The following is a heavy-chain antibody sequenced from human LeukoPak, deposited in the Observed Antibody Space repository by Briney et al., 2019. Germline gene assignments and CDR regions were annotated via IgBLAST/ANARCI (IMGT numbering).Heavy chain of an antibody. CDR2: IYYSGST. J-gene: IGHJ5*02. D-gene: IGHD3-10*01. CDR3: ARGGGDMVRGRVRQFDP. CDR1: GGSISSGGYY. V-gene: IGHV4-31*03. Sequence: SETLSLTCTVSGGSISSGGYYWSWIRQHPGKGLEWIGYIYYSGSTYYNPSLKSRVAISVDTSKNQFSLKLSSVTAADTAVYYCARGGGDMVRGRVRQFDPWGQGTLVTVSS.